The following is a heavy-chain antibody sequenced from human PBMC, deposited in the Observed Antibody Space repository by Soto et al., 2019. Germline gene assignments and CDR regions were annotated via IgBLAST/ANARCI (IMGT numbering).Heavy chain of an antibody. J-gene: IGHJ4*02. CDR2: MYYSGST. D-gene: IGHD1-26*01. V-gene: IGHV4-31*03. CDR3: ARFSGSYLRD. Sequence: QVQLQESGPGLVKPSQALSLTCTVSGGSISSGGYYWSWVRQHPGKGLEWNAYMYYSGSTYYNPSLKSRVSVSVDTSKNQFSLKLSSVTAADTAVYYCARFSGSYLRDWGQGTLVTVSS. CDR1: GGSISSGGYY.